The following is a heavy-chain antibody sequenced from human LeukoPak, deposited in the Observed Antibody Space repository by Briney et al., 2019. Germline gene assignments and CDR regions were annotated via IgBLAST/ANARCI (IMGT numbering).Heavy chain of an antibody. CDR3: ARCSDSISQVDV. D-gene: IGHD3-3*02. CDR1: GFTFSSYS. Sequence: GGSLRLSCAASGFTFSSYSMNWVRQAPGKGLEWVSSISSSSSYIYYADSVKGRFTISRDNAKNSLYLQMNSLRAEDTAVYYCARCSDSISQVDVWGKGTTVTVTS. V-gene: IGHV3-21*01. CDR2: ISSSSSYI. J-gene: IGHJ6*04.